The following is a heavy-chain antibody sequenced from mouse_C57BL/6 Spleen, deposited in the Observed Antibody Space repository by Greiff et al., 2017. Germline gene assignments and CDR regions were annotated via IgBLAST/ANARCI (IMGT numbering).Heavy chain of an antibody. V-gene: IGHV2-4*01. Sequence: QVQLKESGPGLVQPSQSLSITCTVSGFSLTSYGVHWVRQPPGKGLEWLGVIWSGGSTDYNAAFISRLSISKDNSKSQVFFKMNSLQADDTAIYYCAEIETTVVATGAMDYWGQGTSVTVSS. J-gene: IGHJ4*01. CDR3: AEIETTVVATGAMDY. D-gene: IGHD1-1*01. CDR2: IWSGGST. CDR1: GFSLTSYG.